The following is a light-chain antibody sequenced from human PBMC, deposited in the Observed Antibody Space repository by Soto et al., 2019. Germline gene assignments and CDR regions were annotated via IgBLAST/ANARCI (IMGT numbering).Light chain of an antibody. CDR1: QSISSN. CDR3: QQYNQWPGT. CDR2: GAS. V-gene: IGKV3-15*01. Sequence: EIVLPQSPATLSVSPGESATLSCRVSQSISSNLAWYQQKPGQSPRLLIYGASSRATGVPVRFSGSGSGVAFTLTISGLQSEDFAVYHCQQYNQWPGTFGQGTKVDIK. J-gene: IGKJ1*01.